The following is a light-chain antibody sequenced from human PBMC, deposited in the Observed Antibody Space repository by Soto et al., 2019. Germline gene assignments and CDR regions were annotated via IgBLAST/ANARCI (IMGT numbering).Light chain of an antibody. CDR2: DAS. CDR3: QQRFNLGT. Sequence: EIVLTQSPATLSLSPGERATLSCKASQSVSSYLAWYQQKPGQAPRLLIYDASNRATGIPARFSGSGSGTDFTLTISSLEPEDFGVYYCQQRFNLGTFGQGTKLEIK. CDR1: QSVSSY. J-gene: IGKJ2*01. V-gene: IGKV3-11*01.